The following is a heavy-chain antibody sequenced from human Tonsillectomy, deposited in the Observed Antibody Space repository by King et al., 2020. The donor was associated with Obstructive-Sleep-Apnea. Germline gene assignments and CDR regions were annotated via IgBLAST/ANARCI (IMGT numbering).Heavy chain of an antibody. CDR3: ATTRFLEWLLLEY. D-gene: IGHD3-3*01. CDR2: ISYDGSNK. J-gene: IGHJ4*02. Sequence: VQLVQSGGGVVQPGRSLRLSCAASGFTFSSYAMHWVHQAPGKGLEWVAVISYDGSNKYYADSVKGRFTISRDNSKNTLYLQMNSLRAEDTAVYYCATTRFLEWLLLEYWGQGTLVTVSS. CDR1: GFTFSSYA. V-gene: IGHV3-30*04.